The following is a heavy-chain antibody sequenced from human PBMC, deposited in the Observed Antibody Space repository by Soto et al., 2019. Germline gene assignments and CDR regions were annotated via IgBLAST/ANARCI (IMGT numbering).Heavy chain of an antibody. CDR3: ARDGVTRPIDF. J-gene: IGHJ4*02. V-gene: IGHV3-21*02. CDR2: ISESGSYI. Sequence: EVQLVESGGGLVKPGGSLRLSCAASGFTFSSYPMHWVRQAPGKGLEWVSSISESGSYIYYATSVRGRFTISRDNAKNSLSLHINRLGAEDTAVYFCARDGVTRPIDFWGQGTLVTVSS. CDR1: GFTFSSYP. D-gene: IGHD2-21*02.